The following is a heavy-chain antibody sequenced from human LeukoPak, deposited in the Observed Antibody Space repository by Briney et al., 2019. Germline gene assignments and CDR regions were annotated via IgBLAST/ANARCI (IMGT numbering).Heavy chain of an antibody. CDR2: ISHSGST. Sequence: SETLSVTCAVYGGSFSGYYWSWIRQPPGKGLGWIGEISHSGSTNYNPSLKSRVTISVDTSRNQFSLKLSSVTAADTAVYFCARKGNQDTFDIWGQGTMVTVSS. CDR3: ARKGNQDTFDI. V-gene: IGHV4-34*01. CDR1: GGSFSGYY. D-gene: IGHD1-14*01. J-gene: IGHJ3*02.